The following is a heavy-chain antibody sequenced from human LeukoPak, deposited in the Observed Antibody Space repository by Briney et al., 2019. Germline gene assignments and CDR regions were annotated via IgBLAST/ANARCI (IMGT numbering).Heavy chain of an antibody. CDR2: ISGSGAST. CDR3: AKARTGVGTNQDY. J-gene: IGHJ4*02. V-gene: IGHV3-23*01. D-gene: IGHD5-12*01. CDR1: GFTFSNYA. Sequence: PGGSLRLSCAASGFTFSNYAMSWVRQAPGKGLEWVSGISGSGASTFYADSVKGRFTVSRDNSKNTLSLQMNSLRAEDTAVYYCAKARTGVGTNQDYWGQGTLVTVSS.